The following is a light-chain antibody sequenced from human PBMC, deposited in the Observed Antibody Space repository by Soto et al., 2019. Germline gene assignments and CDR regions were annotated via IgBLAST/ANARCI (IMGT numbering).Light chain of an antibody. CDR2: EVS. J-gene: IGLJ2*01. CDR1: SSDVGGYNY. Sequence: QSALTQPASVSGSPGQSITISCTGTSSDVGGYNYVSWYQQHPGKVPKLMIYEVSNRPSGVSNRYSGSKSGNTASLTISGLQAEDEADYYCSSYTTISMIFGGGTKLTVL. CDR3: SSYTTISMI. V-gene: IGLV2-14*01.